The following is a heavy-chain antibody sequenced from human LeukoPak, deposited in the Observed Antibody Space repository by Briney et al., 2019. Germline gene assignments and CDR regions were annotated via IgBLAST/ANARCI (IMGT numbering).Heavy chain of an antibody. V-gene: IGHV3-9*01. CDR3: AKVTGGHYYGSGSIFDY. J-gene: IGHJ4*02. Sequence: GGSLRLSCAASGFTFDDYAMHWVRQAPGKGLEWVSGISWNSGSIGYADSVKGRFTISRDNAKNSLYLQMNSLRAEDTALYYCAKVTGGHYYGSGSIFDYWGQGTLVTVSS. CDR1: GFTFDDYA. D-gene: IGHD3-10*01. CDR2: ISWNSGSI.